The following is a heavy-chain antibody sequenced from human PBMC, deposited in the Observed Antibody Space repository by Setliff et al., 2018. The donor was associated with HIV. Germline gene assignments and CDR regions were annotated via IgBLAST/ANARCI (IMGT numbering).Heavy chain of an antibody. CDR3: ARDKYGATTDY. CDR1: GESFSGYY. D-gene: IGHD1-26*01. Sequence: SETLSLTCTVYGESFSGYYWTWIRQSPGKGLEWIGEINHSGSTKHNPSLKSRVTISIDTSENQFSLKVTSVTAADTAVYYCARDKYGATTDYWGQGTLVTVSS. CDR2: INHSGST. V-gene: IGHV4-34*01. J-gene: IGHJ4*02.